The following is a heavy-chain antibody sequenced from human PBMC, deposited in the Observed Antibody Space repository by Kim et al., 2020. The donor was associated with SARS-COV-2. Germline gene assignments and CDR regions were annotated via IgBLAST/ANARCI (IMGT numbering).Heavy chain of an antibody. CDR2: ISGSGGST. CDR1: GFTFSSYA. J-gene: IGHJ6*03. D-gene: IGHD6-6*01. CDR3: AKGGEGSSSFKDYHYMDV. V-gene: IGHV3-23*01. Sequence: GGSLRLSCAASGFTFSSYAMSWVRQAPGKGLEWVSAISGSGGSTYYADSVKGRFSISRDNSKNTLYLQMNSLRAEDPAVYYCAKGGEGSSSFKDYHYMDVWGKGTTVTVSS.